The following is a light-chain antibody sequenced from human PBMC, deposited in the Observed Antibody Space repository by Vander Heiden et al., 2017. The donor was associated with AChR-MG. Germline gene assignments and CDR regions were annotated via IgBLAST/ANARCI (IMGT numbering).Light chain of an antibody. CDR3: QSYDNSLSGSWV. Sequence: QSVLTQPPSVSGAPGQRVTISCTGSSSNIGAGYDVHWYQQFPGTAPKLLIYGSSNRPSGVPDRFSGSKSGTSASLAITGLQAEDEADYYCQSYDNSLSGSWVFGGGTKLTGL. J-gene: IGLJ3*02. CDR1: SSNIGAGYD. V-gene: IGLV1-40*01. CDR2: GSS.